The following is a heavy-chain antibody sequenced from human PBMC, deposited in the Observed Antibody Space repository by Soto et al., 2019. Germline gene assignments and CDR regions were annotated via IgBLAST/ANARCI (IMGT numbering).Heavy chain of an antibody. D-gene: IGHD1-26*01. Sequence: GSLRLSCAASGITLSSYVMSWVRQAPGKGPEWVSGISASGGSTSYADSVKGRFTISRDNSKNTLYLQMNSLRADDTAVYHCAKGQNSGTYRFYFDYWGQGALVTVSS. J-gene: IGHJ4*02. CDR3: AKGQNSGTYRFYFDY. V-gene: IGHV3-23*01. CDR2: ISASGGST. CDR1: GITLSSYV.